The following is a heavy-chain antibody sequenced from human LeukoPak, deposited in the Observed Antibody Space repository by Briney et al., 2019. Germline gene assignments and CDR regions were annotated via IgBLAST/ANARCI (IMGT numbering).Heavy chain of an antibody. Sequence: PGGSLRLSCAASGFTLISYDIHWVRQAPGKGLEWVAVISYDGSNKYYADSVKGRFTISRDNSKNTLYLQVNSLRTEDTAVYYCAKNIPNCSSTSCPLDYWGQGTLVTVSS. CDR2: ISYDGSNK. J-gene: IGHJ4*02. D-gene: IGHD2-2*01. CDR3: AKNIPNCSSTSCPLDY. CDR1: GFTLISYD. V-gene: IGHV3-30*18.